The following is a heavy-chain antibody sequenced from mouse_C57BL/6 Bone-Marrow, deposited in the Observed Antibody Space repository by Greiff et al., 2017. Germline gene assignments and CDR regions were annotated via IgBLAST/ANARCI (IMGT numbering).Heavy chain of an antibody. CDR2: INPNNGGT. J-gene: IGHJ3*01. V-gene: IGHV1-26*01. Sequence: VQLQQSGPELVKPGASVKISCKASGYTFTDYYMNWVKKTHGKSLEWIGDINPNNGGTSYNQKFKGKATLTVDKSSSTAYMELRSLTSEDSAVYYCARYVRAYWGQGTLVTVSA. CDR1: GYTFTDYY. CDR3: ARYVRAY.